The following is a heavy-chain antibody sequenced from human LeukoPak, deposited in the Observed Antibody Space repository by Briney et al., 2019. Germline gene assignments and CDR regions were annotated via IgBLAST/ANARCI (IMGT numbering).Heavy chain of an antibody. Sequence: QSGGSLRLSCAASGFTFSSYAMSWVRQAPGKGLEWVSAISGSGGSTYYADSVKGRFTISRDNSKNTLYLQMNSLRAEDTAVYYCAKDPRRLWFGELNSYFDYWVQGTLVTVSS. D-gene: IGHD3-10*01. V-gene: IGHV3-23*01. CDR3: AKDPRRLWFGELNSYFDY. CDR2: ISGSGGST. J-gene: IGHJ4*02. CDR1: GFTFSSYA.